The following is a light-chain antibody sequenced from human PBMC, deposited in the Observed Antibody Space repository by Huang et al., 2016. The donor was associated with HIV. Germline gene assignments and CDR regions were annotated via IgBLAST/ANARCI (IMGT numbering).Light chain of an antibody. CDR3: QQYGSPLT. J-gene: IGKJ4*01. V-gene: IGKV3-20*01. Sequence: EIVLTQSPATLSLSAGERATLSCRASQYLSNTYLAWYQQRPGQAPRLLIYGASNRAAGIPDRFRGRGSGTDYTLTISRLEPEDLGVYYCQQYGSPLTFGGGTKVEI. CDR1: QYLSNTY. CDR2: GAS.